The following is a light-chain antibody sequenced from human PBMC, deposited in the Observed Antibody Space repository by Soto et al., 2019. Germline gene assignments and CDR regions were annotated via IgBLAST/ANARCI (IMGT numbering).Light chain of an antibody. V-gene: IGKV3-20*01. Sequence: EIVLTQSPGTLSLSPGERATLSCRASQSVSSSYLAWYQQKPGQAPRLLIYGASSRATCLPAGFSGSGSGTDFNLTISRLEPEEFAVYYCQKYGSSLWTFGQGTKVEIK. CDR3: QKYGSSLWT. CDR1: QSVSSSY. J-gene: IGKJ1*01. CDR2: GAS.